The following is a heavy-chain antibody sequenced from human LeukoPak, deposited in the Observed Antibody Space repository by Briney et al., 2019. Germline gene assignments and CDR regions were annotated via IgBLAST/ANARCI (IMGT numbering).Heavy chain of an antibody. CDR2: IYYSGST. D-gene: IGHD4-17*01. V-gene: IGHV4-59*01. CDR3: ARGDYGDYFDY. CDR1: GGSISSYY. J-gene: IGHJ4*02. Sequence: PSETLSLTCTVSGGSISSYYWSWIRQPPGKGLEWIGYIYYSGSTNYNPSLKSRVTISVDTSKNQFSLKLSSVTAADTAVYYCARGDYGDYFDYWGQGTLVTASS.